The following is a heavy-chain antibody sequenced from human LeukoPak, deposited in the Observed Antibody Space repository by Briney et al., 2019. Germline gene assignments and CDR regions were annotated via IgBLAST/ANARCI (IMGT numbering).Heavy chain of an antibody. Sequence: SETLSLTCTVSGGSISSYYWSWIRQPPGKGLEWVGRIYSSGNTDYHPYIVSLKSRVSLSLDTSKNQFFLDLTSVTAADTAVYYCARLPYGDYGDYWGQGTLVTVSS. CDR3: ARLPYGDYGDY. V-gene: IGHV4-4*07. J-gene: IGHJ4*02. CDR1: GGSISSYY. D-gene: IGHD4-17*01. CDR2: IYSSGNT.